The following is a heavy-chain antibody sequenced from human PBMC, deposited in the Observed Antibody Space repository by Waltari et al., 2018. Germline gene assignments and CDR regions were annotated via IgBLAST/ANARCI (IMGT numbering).Heavy chain of an antibody. V-gene: IGHV5-51*01. J-gene: IGHJ5*02. CDR3: ARLVGGSGGTVVNWFDP. CDR2: IYPIDSDT. Sequence: EVQLVQSGAEVKKPGESLKISCQGSGYTFPNYWIGWVRQMPGKGLEWMGIIYPIDSDTIYSPSFQGQVSISVDKSISTAYLQWSSLRASDTAMYYCARLVGGSGGTVVNWFDPWGQGTLVTVSS. CDR1: GYTFPNYW. D-gene: IGHD3-10*01.